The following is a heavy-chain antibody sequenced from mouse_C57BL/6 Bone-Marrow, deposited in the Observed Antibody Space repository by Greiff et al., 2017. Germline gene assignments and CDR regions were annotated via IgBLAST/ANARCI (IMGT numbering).Heavy chain of an antibody. D-gene: IGHD2-4*01. CDR1: GYTFTSYW. Sequence: QVQLQQPGAELVTPGASVKLSCKASGYTFTSYWMHWVKQRPGQGLEWIGMIHPNSGSTNYNAKFKSKATLTIDKSSSTAYMQLSSLTSDDSAVYYCARERGLRPYYWGQGTTLTVSS. J-gene: IGHJ2*01. V-gene: IGHV1-64*01. CDR3: ARERGLRPYY. CDR2: IHPNSGST.